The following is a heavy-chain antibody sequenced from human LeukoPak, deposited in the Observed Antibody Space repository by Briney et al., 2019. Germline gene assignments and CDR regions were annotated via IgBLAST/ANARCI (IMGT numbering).Heavy chain of an antibody. Sequence: GGSLRLSCAASGFTFSSYWMSWVRQAPGKGLEWVANIKKDGSEKYYVDSVKGRFTISRDNAKNSLYLQMNSLRAEDTAVYYCARWAIAAARTIDYWGQGTLVTVSS. J-gene: IGHJ4*02. CDR1: GFTFSSYW. V-gene: IGHV3-7*01. CDR3: ARWAIAAARTIDY. CDR2: IKKDGSEK. D-gene: IGHD6-13*01.